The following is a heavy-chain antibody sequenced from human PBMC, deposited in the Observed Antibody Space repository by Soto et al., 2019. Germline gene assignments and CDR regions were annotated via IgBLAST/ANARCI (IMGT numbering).Heavy chain of an antibody. D-gene: IGHD6-13*01. CDR2: ISGSGGST. J-gene: IGHJ5*02. CDR3: AKARSIAARPYWNWFDP. CDR1: GFTFSSYA. V-gene: IGHV3-23*01. Sequence: GGSLRLSCAASGFTFSSYAMSWVRQAPGKGLEWVSAISGSGGSTYYADSVKGRFTISRDNSKNTLYLQMNSLRAEDTAVYYCAKARSIAARPYWNWFDPWGQGTLVTVSS.